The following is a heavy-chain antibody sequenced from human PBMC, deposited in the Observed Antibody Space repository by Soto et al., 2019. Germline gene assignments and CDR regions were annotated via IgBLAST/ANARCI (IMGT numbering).Heavy chain of an antibody. CDR1: GASIWSGSKC. Sequence: SGTPGLPRTVAGASIWSGSKCWIWKCQTPGNGLEWIGYIFSSGTTYYNPSLKSRLTMSLDAAQNQFSLKLNSLTDADTAVYFCARVPSPFDYYCGMGVWGQGTTVTGSS. V-gene: IGHV4-30-4*01. D-gene: IGHD3-16*01. J-gene: IGHJ6*02. CDR3: ARVPSPFDYYCGMGV. CDR2: IFSSGTT.